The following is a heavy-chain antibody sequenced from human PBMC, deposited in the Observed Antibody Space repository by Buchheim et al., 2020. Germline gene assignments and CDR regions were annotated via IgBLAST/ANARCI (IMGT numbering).Heavy chain of an antibody. D-gene: IGHD2-8*01. CDR3: VKGYCTNGVCYTDY. J-gene: IGHJ4*02. CDR1: GFTFSSYA. Sequence: VQLVESGGGVVQPGRSLRLSCAASGFTFSSYAMSWVRQVPGKGLEWVSTVSGNGFTTYHADSVKGRFTISRDSSKNTLYLQMNSLRAEDAAVYYCVKGYCTNGVCYTDYWGQGT. CDR2: VSGNGFTT. V-gene: IGHV3-23*04.